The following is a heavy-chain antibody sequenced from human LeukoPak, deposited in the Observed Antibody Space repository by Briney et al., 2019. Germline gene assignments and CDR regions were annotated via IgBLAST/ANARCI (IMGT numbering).Heavy chain of an antibody. CDR2: IYYSGST. J-gene: IGHJ4*02. Sequence: SETLSLTCTVSGGSISSSSYYWGWIRQPPGKGLEWIGSIYYSGSTYYNPSLKSRVTISVDTSKNQFSLKLSSVTAADTAVYYCARHFPARPFDYWGQGTLVTVSS. V-gene: IGHV4-39*01. CDR1: GGSISSSSYY. D-gene: IGHD6-6*01. CDR3: ARHFPARPFDY.